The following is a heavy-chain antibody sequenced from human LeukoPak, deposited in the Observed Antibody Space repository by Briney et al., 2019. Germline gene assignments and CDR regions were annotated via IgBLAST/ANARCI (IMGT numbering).Heavy chain of an antibody. CDR3: ARDLEELGAFDF. V-gene: IGHV1-69*04. Sequence: SVKVSCKSSGGTFSNSPISWIRQVPGQGFEWLGRIIPILDMAYYAQKFQGRVTINADKSTNTVYMELSSVRSDDAAVYYCARDLEELGAFDFWGQGTMVTVSS. CDR2: IIPILDMA. D-gene: IGHD3-3*01. CDR1: GGTFSNSP. J-gene: IGHJ3*01.